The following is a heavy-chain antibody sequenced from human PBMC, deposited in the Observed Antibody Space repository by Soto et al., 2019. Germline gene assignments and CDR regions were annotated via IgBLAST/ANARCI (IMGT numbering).Heavy chain of an antibody. Sequence: GASVKVSCQAAGYAFTSYDINWVRQATGQGLEWMGWMNPNSGNTGYAQKFQGRVTMTRNTSISTAYMELSSLRSEDTAVYYCARGRLAGTYITMVRGVITNNWFDPWGQGTLVTVSS. D-gene: IGHD3-10*01. J-gene: IGHJ5*02. CDR3: ARGRLAGTYITMVRGVITNNWFDP. CDR1: GYAFTSYD. V-gene: IGHV1-8*01. CDR2: MNPNSGNT.